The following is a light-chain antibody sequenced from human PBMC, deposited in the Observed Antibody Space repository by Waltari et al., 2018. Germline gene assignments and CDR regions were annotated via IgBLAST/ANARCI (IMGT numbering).Light chain of an antibody. V-gene: IGLV3-19*01. CDR3: CSRAGSGDRWV. Sequence: SSELTQDPAVSVALGQTVRIACHGDSLRSYHATWYQQKPGQAPVVVIYGENKRPSGIADRFSGSSSGNTAALTITGARADDDGDYYCCSRAGSGDRWVFGEGTKLTV. CDR2: GEN. CDR1: SLRSYH. J-gene: IGLJ3*02.